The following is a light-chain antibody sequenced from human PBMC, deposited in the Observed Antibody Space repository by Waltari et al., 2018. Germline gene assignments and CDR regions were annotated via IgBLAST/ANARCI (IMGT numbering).Light chain of an antibody. J-gene: IGKJ1*01. CDR1: QGISNF. V-gene: IGKV1-39*01. CDR2: AGS. CDR3: QQSYNTPWT. Sequence: DIQMTQSPSSLSAHVGDRVTITCRAGQGISNFLNWYHQKPGKAPELLIYAGSTLQSGVPSRFCGSGSGTDFTLTISGLQPEDFVTYYCQQSYNTPWTFGQGTKVEIK.